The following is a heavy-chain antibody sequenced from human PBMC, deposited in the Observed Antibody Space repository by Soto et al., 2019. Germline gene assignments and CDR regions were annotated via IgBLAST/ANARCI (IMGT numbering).Heavy chain of an antibody. CDR2: IRYDGSAS. J-gene: IGHJ4*02. CDR1: GFTFSNYW. D-gene: IGHD5-18*01. Sequence: PGGSLRLSCAASGFTFSNYWMHWVRQAPGKGLVWVSRIRYDGSASTYADSVKGRFAISRDNAKNTLYLQMNSLRAEDTAVYYCVSDLQLWLLDYRAQRTLVTGSS. CDR3: VSDLQLWLLDY. V-gene: IGHV3-74*01.